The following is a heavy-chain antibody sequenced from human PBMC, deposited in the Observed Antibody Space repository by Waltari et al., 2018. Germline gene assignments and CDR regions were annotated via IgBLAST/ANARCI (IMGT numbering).Heavy chain of an antibody. Sequence: QVQLHQWGAGQLTPSETLSLTCAVSGESFLGSFRSWVRQSPGKGLEWLGSIHYSGSTNYNPTLESRLSLSVDTTKKQFSLKLTSVTAADAALYFCARYGEVPASYFFDHWGQGTLVTVSS. CDR3: ARYGEVPASYFFDH. J-gene: IGHJ4*01. CDR2: IHYSGST. D-gene: IGHD2-21*01. CDR1: GESFLGSF. V-gene: IGHV4-34*01.